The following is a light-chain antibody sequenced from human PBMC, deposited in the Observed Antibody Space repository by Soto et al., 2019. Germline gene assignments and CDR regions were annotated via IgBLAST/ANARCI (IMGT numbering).Light chain of an antibody. V-gene: IGKV3-15*01. CDR3: QQYNNWPPSII. CDR1: ESVSSN. CDR2: GAS. Sequence: MMTQSPATLSVSPGERATLSCRASESVSSNLAWYQQRPGQAPRLLIYGASTRATDTPVRFRGSGSGTEFTLTISSLQSEDFAVYYCQQYNNWPPSIIFGQGTRLEIK. J-gene: IGKJ5*01.